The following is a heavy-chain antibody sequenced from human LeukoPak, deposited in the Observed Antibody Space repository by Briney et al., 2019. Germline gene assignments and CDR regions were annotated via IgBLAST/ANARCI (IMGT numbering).Heavy chain of an antibody. Sequence: PGGSLRLSCAASGFTFSSYAMSWVRQAPGKGLEWVSAISGSGGSTYYADSVKGRFTISRDNSKNTLCLQMNSLRAEDTAVYYCAKDLRSSGWYEGWFDPWGQGTLVTVSS. J-gene: IGHJ5*02. CDR3: AKDLRSSGWYEGWFDP. CDR2: ISGSGGST. CDR1: GFTFSSYA. D-gene: IGHD6-19*01. V-gene: IGHV3-23*01.